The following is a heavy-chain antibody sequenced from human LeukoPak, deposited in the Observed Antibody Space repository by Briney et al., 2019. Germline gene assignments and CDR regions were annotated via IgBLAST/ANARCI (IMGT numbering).Heavy chain of an antibody. CDR2: VGGSGRST. D-gene: IGHD6-13*01. CDR1: GFTFSNYC. J-gene: IGHJ4*02. Sequence: GGSVSLSCAASGFTFSNYCMSWVRQAPGKGLEWVSSVGGSGRSTYYADCMKGRLTISRDNSKNTLYLQMNSTRAEDTAIYYCAKIISAGGIDYWGQGTQVTVSS. CDR3: AKIISAGGIDY. V-gene: IGHV3-23*01.